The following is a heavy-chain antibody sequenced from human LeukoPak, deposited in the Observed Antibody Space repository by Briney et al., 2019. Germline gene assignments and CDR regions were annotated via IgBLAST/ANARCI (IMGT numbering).Heavy chain of an antibody. CDR3: AKWYSSSWYASGPVSDY. V-gene: IGHV3-23*01. Sequence: LPGGSLRLSCAASGFTLSRYAMNWVRQAPGKGLEWVSAISGSGGNRDYADSVKGRFTIYRDNSKNTLYVQMNSLRAEDTAVYYCAKWYSSSWYASGPVSDYWGQGTLVTVSS. CDR1: GFTLSRYA. J-gene: IGHJ4*02. CDR2: ISGSGGNR. D-gene: IGHD6-13*01.